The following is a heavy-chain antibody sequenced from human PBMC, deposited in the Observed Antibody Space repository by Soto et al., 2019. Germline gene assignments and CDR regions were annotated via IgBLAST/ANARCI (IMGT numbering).Heavy chain of an antibody. V-gene: IGHV4-31*03. D-gene: IGHD1-26*01. Sequence: SETLSLTCTVSGGSISSGGYYWSWIRQHPGKGLEWIGYIYYSGSTYYNPSLKSRVTISVDTSKNQFSLKLSSVTAADTAVYYCAREGVGDGYNDGGWDVGTFDIWGQGTMVTVSS. CDR1: GGSISSGGYY. CDR2: IYYSGST. CDR3: AREGVGDGYNDGGWDVGTFDI. J-gene: IGHJ3*02.